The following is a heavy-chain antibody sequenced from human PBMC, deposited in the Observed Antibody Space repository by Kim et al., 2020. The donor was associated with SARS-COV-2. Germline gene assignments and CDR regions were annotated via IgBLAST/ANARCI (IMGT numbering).Heavy chain of an antibody. CDR3: ARLYYDFWSGYYVYFDY. J-gene: IGHJ4*02. Sequence: LRGRVTISVDTSKNQFTLKLSSVTAADTAVYYCARLYYDFWSGYYVYFDYWGQGTLVTVSS. D-gene: IGHD3-3*01. V-gene: IGHV4-39*01.